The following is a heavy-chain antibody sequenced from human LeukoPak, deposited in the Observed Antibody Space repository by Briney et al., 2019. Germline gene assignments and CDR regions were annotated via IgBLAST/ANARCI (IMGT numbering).Heavy chain of an antibody. CDR2: TSYSGST. CDR3: ARPISGYGSFDI. V-gene: IGHV4-31*03. Sequence: SETLSLTCTVSGGSISSGGYYWSWIRQHPGKGLEWIGYTSYSGSTYYNPSLRSRVTISVDTSKNQFSLNLSSVTAADTAVYYCARPISGYGSFDIWGQETMVTVSS. D-gene: IGHD3-22*01. J-gene: IGHJ3*02. CDR1: GGSISSGGYY.